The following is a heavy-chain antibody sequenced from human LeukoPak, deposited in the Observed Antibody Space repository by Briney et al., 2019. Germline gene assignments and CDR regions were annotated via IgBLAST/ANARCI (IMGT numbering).Heavy chain of an antibody. D-gene: IGHD1/OR15-1a*01. J-gene: IGHJ4*02. CDR3: ARHGPANSFDY. CDR1: GAPIRPYY. CDR2: MYYSGTR. Sequence: PSETLSLTCSVSGAPIRPYYWSWLRQPPGKGLEWIGFMYYSGTRNYNPSLSSRITISVDTSKNQFSLHLTSVTAADTAVYYCARHGPANSFDYWGRGNLVTVSS. V-gene: IGHV4-59*08.